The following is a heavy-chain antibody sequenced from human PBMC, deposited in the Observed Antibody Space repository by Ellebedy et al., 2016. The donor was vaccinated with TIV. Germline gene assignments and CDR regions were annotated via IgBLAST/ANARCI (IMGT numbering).Heavy chain of an antibody. D-gene: IGHD3-9*01. CDR3: ARQKNFDWPTE. J-gene: IGHJ4*02. CDR1: GYTFTSYY. CDR2: MNPNSGNT. V-gene: IGHV1-8*02. Sequence: AASVKVSCKASGYTFTSYYMHWVRQATGQGREWMGWMNPNSGNTGYAQKFQGRVTMTRNTSISTAYMELSSLRSEDTALYYCARQKNFDWPTEWGQGTLVTVSS.